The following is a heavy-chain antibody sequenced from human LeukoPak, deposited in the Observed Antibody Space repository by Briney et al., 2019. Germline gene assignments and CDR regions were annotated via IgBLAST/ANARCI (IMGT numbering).Heavy chain of an antibody. CDR2: IYSTGDA. CDR1: GYSISSGYY. CDR3: ARVLYDTRTFDY. Sequence: PSDTLSLTCDVSGYSISSGYYWAWIRQTPGKGLQYIGMIYSTGDAYYSPSLKSRVTMSVDTSKNQFSLQLTSVTGADTAIYYCARVLYDTRTFDYWGQGTLVTVSS. V-gene: IGHV4-38-2*01. J-gene: IGHJ4*02. D-gene: IGHD3-22*01.